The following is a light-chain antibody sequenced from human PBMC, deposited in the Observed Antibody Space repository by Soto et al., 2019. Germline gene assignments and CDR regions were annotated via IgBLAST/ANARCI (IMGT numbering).Light chain of an antibody. CDR1: QDITNF. J-gene: IGKJ5*01. CDR3: QQYEDVPIT. V-gene: IGKV1-33*01. Sequence: DIQMTQSPSSLSASVGDRVTITGQASQDITNFLNWYQQKPVKAPKLLLYDASNLETGVPSRFSGSGSGTDFTFTISSLQPEDIATYYCQQYEDVPITFGQGTRLEIK. CDR2: DAS.